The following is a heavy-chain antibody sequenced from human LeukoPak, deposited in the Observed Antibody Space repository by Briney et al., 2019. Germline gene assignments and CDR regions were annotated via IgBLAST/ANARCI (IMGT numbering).Heavy chain of an antibody. CDR2: IYYSGST. J-gene: IGHJ6*02. CDR1: GGSISSSSYY. CDR3: ATLQYYYYGMDV. Sequence: SETLSLTCTVSGGSISSSSYYWGWIRQPPGKGLEWIGYIYYSGSTNYNPSLKSRVTISVDTSKNQFSLKLSSVTAADTAVYYCATLQYYYYGMDVWGQGTTVTVSS. V-gene: IGHV4-61*05.